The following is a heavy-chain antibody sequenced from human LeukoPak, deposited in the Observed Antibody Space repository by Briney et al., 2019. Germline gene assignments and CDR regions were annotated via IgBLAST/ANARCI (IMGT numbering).Heavy chain of an antibody. CDR2: INPNSGDT. CDR1: GYIFTGYY. Sequence: ASVKVSCKASGYIFTGYYMHWVRQAPGQGLEWMGWINPNSGDTKYAQKFQGRVTMTRDMSISTAYMDLSRLRSDDTAVYYCARDSYGSGSYWLDHWGQGTLVTVSS. CDR3: ARDSYGSGSYWLDH. V-gene: IGHV1-2*02. J-gene: IGHJ4*02. D-gene: IGHD3-10*01.